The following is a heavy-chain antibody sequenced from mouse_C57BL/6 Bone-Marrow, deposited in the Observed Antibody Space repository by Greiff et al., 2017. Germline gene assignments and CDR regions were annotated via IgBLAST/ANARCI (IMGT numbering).Heavy chain of an antibody. CDR3: ARAVVATSDWYFDV. CDR1: GFTFSDYG. J-gene: IGHJ1*03. CDR2: ISSGSSTI. V-gene: IGHV5-17*01. Sequence: DVKLVESGGGLVKPGGSLKLSCAASGFTFSDYGMHWVRQAPEKGLEWVAYISSGSSTIYYADTVKGRFTISRDNAKNTLFLQMTSLRSEDTAMYYCARAVVATSDWYFDVWGTGTTVTVSS. D-gene: IGHD1-1*01.